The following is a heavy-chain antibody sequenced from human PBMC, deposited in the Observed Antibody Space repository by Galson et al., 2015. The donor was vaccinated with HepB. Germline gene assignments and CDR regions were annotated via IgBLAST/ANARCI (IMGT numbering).Heavy chain of an antibody. CDR1: GSTFTSYG. J-gene: IGHJ6*02. CDR3: ARDIVVVPAAMGYYYGMDV. Sequence: SVKVSCKASGSTFTSYGISWVRQAPGQGLEWMGWISAYNGNTNYAQKLQGRVTMTTDTSTSTAYMELRSLRSDDTAVYYCARDIVVVPAAMGYYYGMDVWGQGTTVTVSS. D-gene: IGHD2-2*01. V-gene: IGHV1-18*01. CDR2: ISAYNGNT.